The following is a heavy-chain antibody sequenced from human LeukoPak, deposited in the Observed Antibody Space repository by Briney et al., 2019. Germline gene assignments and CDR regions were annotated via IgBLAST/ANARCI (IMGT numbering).Heavy chain of an antibody. CDR3: AAGIPHYSLDY. V-gene: IGHV1-24*01. D-gene: IGHD2-15*01. CDR2: FDPEDGET. CDR1: GHTLIELS. Sequence: GASVKVSCKVSGHTLIELSMHWVRQAPGKGLEWMGGFDPEDGETIYAQKFQGRVTMIEDTSTDTAYIELSSLRSEDTAVYYCAAGIPHYSLDYWGQGTLVTVSS. J-gene: IGHJ4*02.